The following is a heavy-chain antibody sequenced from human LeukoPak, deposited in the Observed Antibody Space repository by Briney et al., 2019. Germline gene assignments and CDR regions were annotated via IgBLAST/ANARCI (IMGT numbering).Heavy chain of an antibody. Sequence: GGALRLSCAASGFTFSSYGMHWVRQAPGKGLEWVAVIWYDGSRIYYADSVKGRFTISRDNSQNTLFLQMDSLRAEDTAVYYCARRGDSSSWLDYWGQGTLVTVSS. D-gene: IGHD6-13*01. V-gene: IGHV3-33*01. CDR2: IWYDGSRI. CDR3: ARRGDSSSWLDY. J-gene: IGHJ4*02. CDR1: GFTFSSYG.